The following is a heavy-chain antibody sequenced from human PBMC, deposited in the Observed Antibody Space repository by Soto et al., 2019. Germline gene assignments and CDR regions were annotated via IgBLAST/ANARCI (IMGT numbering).Heavy chain of an antibody. D-gene: IGHD2-15*01. CDR1: GLTFSTYA. CDR2: ITDSGTDT. Sequence: VGSLRLSCVASGLTFSTYAMNWVRQAPGKGLDWVSLITDSGTDTYYADSVKGRFTISRDNSKNTLSLQMNSLRAEDTAVYYCARDRDIAYFLEGGLHSSGMDVWGPRTTGTVSS. V-gene: IGHV3-23*01. CDR3: ARDRDIAYFLEGGLHSSGMDV. J-gene: IGHJ6*02.